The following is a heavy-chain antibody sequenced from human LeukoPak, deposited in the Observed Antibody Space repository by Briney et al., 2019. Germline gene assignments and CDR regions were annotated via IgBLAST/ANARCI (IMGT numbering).Heavy chain of an antibody. CDR3: AREKDRYCSSTSCYVLMYY. Sequence: WASVKVSCKASGGTFSSYAISWVRQAPGQGLEWMGGIIPIFGTANYAQKFQGRVTITADESTSTAYMELSSLRSEDTAVYYCAREKDRYCSSTSCYVLMYYWGQGTLVTVSS. CDR1: GGTFSSYA. J-gene: IGHJ4*02. V-gene: IGHV1-69*13. D-gene: IGHD2-2*01. CDR2: IIPIFGTA.